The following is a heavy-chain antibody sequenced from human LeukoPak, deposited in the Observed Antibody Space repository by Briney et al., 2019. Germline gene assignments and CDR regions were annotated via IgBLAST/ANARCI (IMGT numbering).Heavy chain of an antibody. V-gene: IGHV3-49*04. CDR3: TRGWVIVVAERRYFDY. J-gene: IGHJ4*02. Sequence: PGGSLRLSCAASGFTFSSYAMSWVRQAPGKGLEWVGFIRSKAYGGTTEYAASVKGRFTISRDDSKSIAYLQMNSLKTEDTAVYYCTRGWVIVVAERRYFDYWGQGTLVTVSS. CDR1: GFTFSSYA. D-gene: IGHD3-22*01. CDR2: IRSKAYGGTT.